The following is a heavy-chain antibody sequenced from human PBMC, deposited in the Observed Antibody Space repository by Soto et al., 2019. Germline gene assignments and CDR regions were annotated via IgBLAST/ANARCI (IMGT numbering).Heavy chain of an antibody. CDR2: IYYSGST. CDR3: AREVGAIGSGWPLFVDY. J-gene: IGHJ4*02. D-gene: IGHD6-19*01. Sequence: PSETLSLTCTVPGGSISGYYWSWIRQPPGKGLEWIGYIYYSGSTNYNPSLKSRGTISVDTSKNQFSLKLSAVTAADAAVYYCAREVGAIGSGWPLFVDYWGQGTLVTVSS. V-gene: IGHV4-59*01. CDR1: GGSISGYY.